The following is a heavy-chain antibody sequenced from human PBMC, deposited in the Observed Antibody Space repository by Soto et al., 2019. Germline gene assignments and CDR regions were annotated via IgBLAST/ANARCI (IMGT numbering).Heavy chain of an antibody. D-gene: IGHD1-26*01. Sequence: QVQLVQSGAEVKKPGSSVNVSCKASGGSFNSQAFSRERHAHGQGLDWLGGLIPIFRSANYAQKIQGRVTNTADESSSTIYMELSSLTPDDTAIYSCAKTKGATDILLGMDVWWPWNTVTVAS. J-gene: IGHJ6*01. CDR2: LIPIFRSA. CDR1: GGSFNSQA. V-gene: IGHV1-69*01. CDR3: AKTKGATDILLGMDV.